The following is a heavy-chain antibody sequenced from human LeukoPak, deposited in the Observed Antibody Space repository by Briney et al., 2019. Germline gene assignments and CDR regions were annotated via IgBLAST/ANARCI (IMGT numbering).Heavy chain of an antibody. V-gene: IGHV3-23*01. CDR1: GFTFSSYA. Sequence: GGSLRLSCAASGFTFSSYAMSWVRQAPGKGLEWVSAISGSGGSTYYADSVKGRFTISRDNSKNTLYLQMNSLRAEDTAVYYCAKPMRGDYYYYGMDVWVQGTTVTVSS. J-gene: IGHJ6*02. CDR2: ISGSGGST. CDR3: AKPMRGDYYYYGMDV.